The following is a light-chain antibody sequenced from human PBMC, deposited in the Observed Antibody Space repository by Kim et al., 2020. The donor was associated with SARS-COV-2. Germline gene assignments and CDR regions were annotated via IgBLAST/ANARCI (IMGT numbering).Light chain of an antibody. CDR3: SSYAGTNTVL. Sequence: QSALTQPPSASGPPGQSVAISCTGTSSDVGAYNYVSWYQQYPGKAPKLIIYELNQRPSGVPDRFSGSKSGKTASLTVSGLQAEDEADYYCSSYAGTNTVLFGGGTQLTVL. V-gene: IGLV2-8*01. CDR2: ELN. J-gene: IGLJ2*01. CDR1: SSDVGAYNY.